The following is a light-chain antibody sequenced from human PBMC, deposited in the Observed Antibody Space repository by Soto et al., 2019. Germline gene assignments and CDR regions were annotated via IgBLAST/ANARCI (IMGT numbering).Light chain of an antibody. CDR1: QSVSSY. CDR2: DAS. V-gene: IGKV3-11*01. CDR3: QQRSNWPRT. J-gene: IGKJ1*01. Sequence: EIVLTQSPATLSLSPGERATLSCRASQSVSSYLAWYQQKPGQAPRLLIYDASNRATGIPARFSGSGSGTDFTRTISSLEPEDFAVYYCQQRSNWPRTFGQGTKVDIK.